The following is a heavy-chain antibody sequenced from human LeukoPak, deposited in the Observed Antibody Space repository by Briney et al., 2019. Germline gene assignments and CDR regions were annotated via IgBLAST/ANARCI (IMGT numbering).Heavy chain of an antibody. Sequence: GESLKISCATSGFTFSNYWMSWVRQAPGKGLEWVAHIKQDGSEKNYVDSVRGRFTISRDNTWNSLYLAMSSLRAEDTAVYYCARVSYYFDPRGTKGGAFDIWGQGTMVTVSS. D-gene: IGHD3-22*01. J-gene: IGHJ3*02. V-gene: IGHV3-7*05. CDR1: GFTFSNYW. CDR3: ARVSYYFDPRGTKGGAFDI. CDR2: IKQDGSEK.